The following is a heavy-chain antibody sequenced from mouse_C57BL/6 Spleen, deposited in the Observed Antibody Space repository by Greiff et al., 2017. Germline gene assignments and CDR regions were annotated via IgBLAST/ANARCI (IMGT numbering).Heavy chain of an antibody. V-gene: IGHV5-16*01. J-gene: IGHJ2*01. CDR1: GFTFSDYY. CDR2: INYDGSST. Sequence: EVKLVESEGGLVQPGSSMKLSCTASGFTFSDYYMAWVRQVPEKGLEWVANINYDGSSTYYLDSLKSRFIISRDNAKNILYLQMSSLKSEDTATYYCARDGPSSLDYWGQGTTLTVSS. CDR3: ARDGPSSLDY.